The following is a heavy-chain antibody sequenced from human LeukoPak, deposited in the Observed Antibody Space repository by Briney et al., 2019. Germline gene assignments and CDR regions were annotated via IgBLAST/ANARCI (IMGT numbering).Heavy chain of an antibody. Sequence: GASVKVSCKVSGYTLTELSMHWVRQAPGKGLEWMGGFDPEDGETIYAQKFQGRVTMTEDTSTDTAHMELSSLRSEDTAVYYCARVRNWNYDFWSGYYWGPNIYYYYYGMDVWGQGTTVTVSS. CDR1: GYTLTELS. CDR2: FDPEDGET. D-gene: IGHD3-3*01. CDR3: ARVRNWNYDFWSGYYWGPNIYYYYYGMDV. V-gene: IGHV1-24*01. J-gene: IGHJ6*02.